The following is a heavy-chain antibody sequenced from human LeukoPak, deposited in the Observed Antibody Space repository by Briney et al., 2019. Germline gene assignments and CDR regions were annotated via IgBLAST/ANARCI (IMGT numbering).Heavy chain of an antibody. CDR3: ARVVYSRSEVNWFDP. V-gene: IGHV4-59*01. J-gene: IGHJ5*02. D-gene: IGHD1-26*01. CDR2: MHYSGVT. CDR1: XGYIRSYL. Sequence: SETLSLTCTVSXGYIRSYLWSWIRQPPGKGLEWVGYMHYSGVTHYKPSLNSRVTISVDTSKNQFSLNLNSVTSADTAVYYCARVVYSRSEVNWFDPWGQGNLVTVSS.